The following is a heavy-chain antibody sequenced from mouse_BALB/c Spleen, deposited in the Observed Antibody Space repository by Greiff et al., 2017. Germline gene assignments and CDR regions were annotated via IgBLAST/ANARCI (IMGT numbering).Heavy chain of an antibody. CDR1: GYTFTSYW. CDR2: IDPSDSYT. V-gene: IGHV1-69*02. J-gene: IGHJ1*01. CDR3: ARSDGYWYFDV. D-gene: IGHD2-3*01. Sequence: QVQLKQPGAELVKPGASVKLSCKASGYTFTSYWMHWVKQRPGQGLEWIGEIDPSDSYTNYNQKFKGKATLTVDKSSSTAYMQLSSLTSEDSAVYYCARSDGYWYFDVWGAGTTVTVSS.